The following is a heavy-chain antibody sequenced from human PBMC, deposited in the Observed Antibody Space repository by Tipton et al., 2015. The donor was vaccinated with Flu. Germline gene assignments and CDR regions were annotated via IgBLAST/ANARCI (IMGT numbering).Heavy chain of an antibody. V-gene: IGHV4-39*07. CDR2: IYLSGNT. D-gene: IGHD1-1*01. J-gene: IGHJ6*02. CDR3: ARDRIDSEGINCHGMDV. CDR1: GGSISSSGYY. Sequence: TLSLTCTVSGGSISSSGYYWGWIRQPPGKGLEWIGNIYLSGNTYYNPSLKSRVTMSVDTSKNQFSLKLSSVTAADTAVYYCARDRIDSEGINCHGMDVWGQGITVTVSS.